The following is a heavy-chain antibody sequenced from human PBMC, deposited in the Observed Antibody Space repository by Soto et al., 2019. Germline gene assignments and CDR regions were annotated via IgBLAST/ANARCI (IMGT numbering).Heavy chain of an antibody. Sequence: SETLSLTCAVYGGSFSGYYWSWIRQPPGKGLEWIGEINHSGSTNYNPSLKSRVTISVDTSKNQFSLKLSSVTAADTAVYYCARVYSGYDESNAFDIWGQGTMVTVSS. CDR2: INHSGST. D-gene: IGHD5-12*01. CDR3: ARVYSGYDESNAFDI. CDR1: GGSFSGYY. V-gene: IGHV4-34*01. J-gene: IGHJ3*02.